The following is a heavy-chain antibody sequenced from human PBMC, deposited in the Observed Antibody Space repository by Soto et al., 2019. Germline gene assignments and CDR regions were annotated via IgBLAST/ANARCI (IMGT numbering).Heavy chain of an antibody. V-gene: IGHV3-33*06. CDR2: IWYDGSKT. J-gene: IGHJ4*02. D-gene: IGHD4-4*01. Sequence: QVQLVESGGGVVQPGRSLRLSCAASGFTFRNNAMHWVRQAPGKGLEWVAVIWYDGSKTYYADSVKGRFTISRDIAKNTLYLQMNSLRVEDTAVYYCAKDGFYNYFDYWCQGTLVTVSS. CDR1: GFTFRNNA. CDR3: AKDGFYNYFDY.